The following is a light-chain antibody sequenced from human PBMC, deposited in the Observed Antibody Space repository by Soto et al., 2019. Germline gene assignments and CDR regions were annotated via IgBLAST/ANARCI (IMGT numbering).Light chain of an antibody. CDR1: SSDVCGYNY. J-gene: IGLJ1*01. V-gene: IGLV2-8*01. CDR2: EVT. CDR3: CSHAADXSYV. Sequence: QSFLTQPPSASGSPVQSVTISCTGTSSDVCGYNYFSWYQQHPGKSPKLMIYEVTNRPSGFPDRFSGSKSGNTASLTVSGLQAEDEADHFCCSHAADXSYVVGTGTKVXV.